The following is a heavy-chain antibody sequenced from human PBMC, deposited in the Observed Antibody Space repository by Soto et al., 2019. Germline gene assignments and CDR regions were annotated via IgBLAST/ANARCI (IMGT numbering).Heavy chain of an antibody. CDR2: ISGSGGST. CDR1: GFTFSSYA. J-gene: IGHJ4*02. D-gene: IGHD6-19*01. CDR3: AKDRGGIEQWLVITGFDY. V-gene: IGHV3-23*01. Sequence: GGSLRLSCAASGFTFSSYAMSWVRQAPGKGLEWVSAISGSGGSTYYADSVKGRFTISRDNSKNTLYLQMNSLRAEDTAVYYCAKDRGGIEQWLVITGFDYWGQGTLVTVSS.